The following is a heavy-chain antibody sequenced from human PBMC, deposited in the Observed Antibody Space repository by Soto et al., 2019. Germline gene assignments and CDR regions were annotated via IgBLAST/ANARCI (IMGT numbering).Heavy chain of an antibody. V-gene: IGHV3-11*03. J-gene: IGHJ4*02. CDR1: GFSISDHY. CDR3: VRSGDNYNVLDY. Sequence: GGSLRLSCAASGFSISDHYMGWIRQAPGKGLEWVSYSSNSGTFTKYADSVKGRFSISRDNAKNSLYLEINSLRGEDTAIYYCVRSGDNYNVLDYWGQGTPVTVSS. D-gene: IGHD3-10*02. CDR2: SSNSGTFT.